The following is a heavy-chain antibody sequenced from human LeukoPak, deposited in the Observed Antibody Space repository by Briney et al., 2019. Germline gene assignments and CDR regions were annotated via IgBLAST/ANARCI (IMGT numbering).Heavy chain of an antibody. CDR1: GFPFTTYR. J-gene: IGHJ4*02. CDR3: AKDAHLILFDD. Sequence: PGGSLRLSCSASGFPFTTYRMNWVRQAPGKGLEWVSGIGGSGTRTYYADSVKGRFTISRDNSKNTLYLKMNSLRDEDTAVYYGAKDAHLILFDDWGQGPLVTVSS. V-gene: IGHV3-23*01. CDR2: IGGSGTRT. D-gene: IGHD2-15*01.